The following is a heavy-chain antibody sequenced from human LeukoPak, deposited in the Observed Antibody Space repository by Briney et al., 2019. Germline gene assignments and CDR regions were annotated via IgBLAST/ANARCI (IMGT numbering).Heavy chain of an antibody. CDR3: ARATRDYGFDY. V-gene: IGHV3-53*01. J-gene: IGHJ4*02. CDR2: IYSGGST. D-gene: IGHD4/OR15-4a*01. Sequence: GGSLRLSCAASGFTVSSNYMSWVRQAPGKGLEWVSVIYSGGSTYYADSVKGRFTISRDNSKNTLYLQMNSLRAEDTAVYYCARATRDYGFDYWGQGTLVTVSS. CDR1: GFTVSSNY.